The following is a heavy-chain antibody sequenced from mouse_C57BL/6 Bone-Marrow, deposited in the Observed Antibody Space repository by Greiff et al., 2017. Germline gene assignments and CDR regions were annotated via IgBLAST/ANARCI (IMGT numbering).Heavy chain of an antibody. V-gene: IGHV1-64*01. Sequence: QVQLQQPGAELVKPGASVKLSCKASGYTFTSYWVHWVKQRPGQGLEWIGMIHPNSGSTNYNEKFKSKATLTVDKSSSTAYMQLSSLTSEDSAVYYCAREGDGYYFDYWGQGTTLTVSS. CDR3: AREGDGYYFDY. J-gene: IGHJ2*01. CDR2: IHPNSGST. D-gene: IGHD2-3*01. CDR1: GYTFTSYW.